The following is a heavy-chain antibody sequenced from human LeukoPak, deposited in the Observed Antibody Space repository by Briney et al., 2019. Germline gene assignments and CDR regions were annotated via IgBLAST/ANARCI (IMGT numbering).Heavy chain of an antibody. CDR1: GYTFNGYY. CDR3: AIVTYDTRGYSPFDC. CDR2: INPNSGDT. V-gene: IGHV1-2*02. J-gene: IGHJ4*02. D-gene: IGHD3-22*01. Sequence: ASVKVSCKASGYTFNGYYMHWERQAPGQGLDWTGWINPNSGDTNYAQNFQGRVSMTRDTSISTAYMELSRLSSDDTAVYYCAIVTYDTRGYSPFDCWGQGTLITVSS.